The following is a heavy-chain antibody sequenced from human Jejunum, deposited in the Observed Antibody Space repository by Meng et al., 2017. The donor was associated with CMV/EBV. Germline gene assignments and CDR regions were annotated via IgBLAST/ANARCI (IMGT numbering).Heavy chain of an antibody. V-gene: IGHV3-7*01. CDR3: ARDRYSYGRYYYYYSMDV. Sequence: FANYGMSWVRQAPGKGLEWVANIKQDGEEEHYVDSVKGRFTISRNNAKNSLYLEMNSLRAEDTGIYYCARDRYSYGRYYYYYSMDVWGRGTTVTVSS. CDR2: IKQDGEEE. CDR1: FANYG. J-gene: IGHJ6*02. D-gene: IGHD5-18*01.